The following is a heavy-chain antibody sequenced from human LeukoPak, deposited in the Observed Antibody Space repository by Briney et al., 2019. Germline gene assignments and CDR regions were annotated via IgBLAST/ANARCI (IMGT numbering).Heavy chain of an antibody. CDR1: GGSISSGDYY. CDR2: IYYSGST. V-gene: IGHV4-30-4*01. Sequence: SETLSLTCTVSGGSISSGDYYWSWIRQPPGKGLEWIGYIYYSGSTYYNPSLKSRVTISVDTSKNQFSLKLSFVTAADTAVYYCARVFYGSGSYYRRYYYYGMDVWGQGTTVTVSS. J-gene: IGHJ6*02. D-gene: IGHD3-10*01. CDR3: ARVFYGSGSYYRRYYYYGMDV.